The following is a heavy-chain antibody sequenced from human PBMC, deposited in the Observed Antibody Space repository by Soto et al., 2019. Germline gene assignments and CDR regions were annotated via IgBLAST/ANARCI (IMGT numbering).Heavy chain of an antibody. V-gene: IGHV2-5*02. D-gene: IGHD3-3*01. CDR3: AHRQLVTFFGFVTQTDVWCDS. J-gene: IGHJ5*01. Sequence: QITLKESGPTLVNPTQTLTLTCTFSGFSLSTSGAAVGWIRQPPGKALEWLALVYWDDDKRYSPSIKNRVTITKDTSKNQVFLTLTNAEPVDTATYYCAHRQLVTFFGFVTQTDVWCDSWGQGTLVTVPS. CDR1: GFSLSTSGAA. CDR2: VYWDDDK.